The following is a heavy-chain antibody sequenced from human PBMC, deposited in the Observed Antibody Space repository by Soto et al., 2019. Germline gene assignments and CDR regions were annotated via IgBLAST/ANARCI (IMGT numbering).Heavy chain of an antibody. Sequence: QITLKESGPTLVKPTQTLTLTCTFSGFSLSTSGVGVGWIRQPPGKALEWLALIYWDDDKRYSPSLKSRLTITKDTSKNQVVLTMTNMDPVDTATYYCAHRKYSNNSYYYYYGMDVWGQGTTVTVSS. J-gene: IGHJ6*02. CDR3: AHRKYSNNSYYYYYGMDV. D-gene: IGHD4-4*01. V-gene: IGHV2-5*02. CDR2: IYWDDDK. CDR1: GFSLSTSGVG.